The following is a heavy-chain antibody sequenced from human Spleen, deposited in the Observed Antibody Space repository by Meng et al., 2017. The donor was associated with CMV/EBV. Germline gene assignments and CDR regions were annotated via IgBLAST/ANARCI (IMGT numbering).Heavy chain of an antibody. D-gene: IGHD2-2*01. CDR1: GFTFSSYA. Sequence: GESLKISCAASGFTFSSYAMSWVRQAPGKGLEWVSGISGSGGDIYYAGSVKGRFTTSRDNSKNSLYLQMNSLRAEDTAVYYCARSRGCSSTSCYPGWFDPWGQGTLVTVSS. J-gene: IGHJ5*02. CDR3: ARSRGCSSTSCYPGWFDP. V-gene: IGHV3-23*01. CDR2: ISGSGGDI.